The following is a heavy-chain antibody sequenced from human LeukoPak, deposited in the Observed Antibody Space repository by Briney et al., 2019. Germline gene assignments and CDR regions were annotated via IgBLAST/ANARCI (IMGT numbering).Heavy chain of an antibody. Sequence: GRSLRLSCATSGFTLSSYGMQWVRQAPGKGLEWVEAISYDGSNKYYADSVKGRFTISRDNSKNTLYLQMNSLRAEDTAVYYCASTGVDTAMGDAFDIWGQGTMVTVSS. CDR2: ISYDGSNK. J-gene: IGHJ3*02. D-gene: IGHD5-18*01. CDR1: GFTLSSYG. V-gene: IGHV3-30*03. CDR3: ASTGVDTAMGDAFDI.